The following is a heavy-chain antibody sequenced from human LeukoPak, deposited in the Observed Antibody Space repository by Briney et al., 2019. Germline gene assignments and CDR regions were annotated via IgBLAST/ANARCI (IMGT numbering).Heavy chain of an antibody. CDR2: INSDGSST. Sequence: GGSLRLSCAASGFTFSSYAMSWVRQAPGKGLVWVSRINSDGSSTTYADSVKGRFTISRDDSKTTLYLQMNSLKTEDTAVYYCTTDRRFGESYFDYWGQGTLVTVSS. J-gene: IGHJ4*02. V-gene: IGHV3-23*03. CDR3: TTDRRFGESYFDY. D-gene: IGHD3-10*01. CDR1: GFTFSSYA.